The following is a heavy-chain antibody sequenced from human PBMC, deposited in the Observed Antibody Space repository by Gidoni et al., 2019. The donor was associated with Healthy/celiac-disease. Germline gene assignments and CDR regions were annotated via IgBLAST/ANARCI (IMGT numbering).Heavy chain of an antibody. CDR1: GFTFSNYY. D-gene: IGHD2-15*01. Sequence: QVQLVESGGGLVKPGGSLRLYCAASGFTFSNYYMSWIRQAPGKGLEWVSYISSSSSYTNYADSVKGRFTISRDNAKNSLYLQMNSLRAEDTAVYYCARYQKRDIVVVVAATNAFDIWGQGTMVTVSS. J-gene: IGHJ3*02. V-gene: IGHV3-11*05. CDR2: ISSSSSYT. CDR3: ARYQKRDIVVVVAATNAFDI.